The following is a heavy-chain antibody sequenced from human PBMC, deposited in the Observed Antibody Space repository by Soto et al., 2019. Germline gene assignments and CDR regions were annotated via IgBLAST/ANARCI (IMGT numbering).Heavy chain of an antibody. V-gene: IGHV3-66*01. CDR1: GFTVSSNY. CDR2: IDSDGIT. D-gene: IGHD2-15*01. J-gene: IGHJ2*01. Sequence: GGSLRLSCAASGFTVSSNYMSWVRQAPGKGLEWVSVIDSDGITYYADSVRGRFTSSRDNSENMVFLQMNTLRAEDTAVYYCARDGPRTVGYCSGADCYGWYFDLWGRGTLVTVSS. CDR3: ARDGPRTVGYCSGADCYGWYFDL.